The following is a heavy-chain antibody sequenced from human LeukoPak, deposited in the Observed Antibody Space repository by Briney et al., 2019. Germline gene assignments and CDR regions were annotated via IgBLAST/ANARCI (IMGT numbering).Heavy chain of an antibody. Sequence: GGSLRLSCAASGFTFASYSMDWVRQAPGKGLEWVSSISGDSTYIYNAGSVKGRFTISKDNAQASLYLQMISLRADDTAVYYCARVSGRLERQSDLDYWGQGTLVIVSS. D-gene: IGHD1-1*01. CDR2: ISGDSTYI. V-gene: IGHV3-21*01. CDR3: ARVSGRLERQSDLDY. CDR1: GFTFASYS. J-gene: IGHJ4*02.